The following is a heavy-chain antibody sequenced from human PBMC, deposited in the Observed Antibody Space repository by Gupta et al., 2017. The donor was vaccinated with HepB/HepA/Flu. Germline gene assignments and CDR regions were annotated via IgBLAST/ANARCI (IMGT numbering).Heavy chain of an antibody. D-gene: IGHD1-26*01. CDR1: AFPFKNPW. CDR2: IKQDGSEK. Sequence: EVQLVESGGGLVQPGGSLRLSCAASAFPFKNPWMGWVRQAPGKGLEWVANIKQDGSEKHYVDSVKGRFSISRDNAKNSLYLEMNSLRAEDTAVYYCARGGSYYMVWGQGTLVTVSS. V-gene: IGHV3-7*01. J-gene: IGHJ4*02. CDR3: ARGGSYYMV.